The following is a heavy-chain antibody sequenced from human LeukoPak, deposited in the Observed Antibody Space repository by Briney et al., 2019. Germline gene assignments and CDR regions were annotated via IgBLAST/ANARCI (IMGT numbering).Heavy chain of an antibody. Sequence: GGSLRLSCAASGFSVSSNYMSWVRQAPGKGLTWVSVIYSSGSTYYADSVKGRFAISRDDSKNTLHLQMNSLRAEDTAMYYRARALRVGRYSADYWGQGTLVTVSS. J-gene: IGHJ4*02. CDR3: ARALRVGRYSADY. CDR2: IYSSGST. V-gene: IGHV3-53*01. D-gene: IGHD2-15*01. CDR1: GFSVSSNY.